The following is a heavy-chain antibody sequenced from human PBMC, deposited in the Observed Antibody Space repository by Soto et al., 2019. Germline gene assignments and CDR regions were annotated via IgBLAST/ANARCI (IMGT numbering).Heavy chain of an antibody. CDR2: IYYSGST. CDR3: ARGAVVAATGTFYMDV. V-gene: IGHV4-31*03. Sequence: SETLSLTCTVSGGSISSGGYYWSWIRQHPGKGLEWIGYIYYSGSTYYNPSLKSRVTISVDTSKNQFSLKLSSVTAADTAVYFCARGAVVAATGTFYMDVWGKGTTVTVS. CDR1: GGSISSGGYY. D-gene: IGHD2-15*01. J-gene: IGHJ6*03.